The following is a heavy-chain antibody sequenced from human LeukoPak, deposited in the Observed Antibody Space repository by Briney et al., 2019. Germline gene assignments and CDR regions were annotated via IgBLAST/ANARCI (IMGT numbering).Heavy chain of an antibody. V-gene: IGHV3-21*01. CDR3: ATASYFYGSGSYGSI. Sequence: GGSLRLSCAASGFTFSSYSMNWVRQAPGKGLEWVSSITHITTYMYYADSVKGRFTISRDNAKKSLYLQMNSLRAEDTAVYYCATASYFYGSGSYGSIWGQGTLVTVSS. CDR1: GFTFSSYS. J-gene: IGHJ4*02. D-gene: IGHD3-10*01. CDR2: ITHITTYM.